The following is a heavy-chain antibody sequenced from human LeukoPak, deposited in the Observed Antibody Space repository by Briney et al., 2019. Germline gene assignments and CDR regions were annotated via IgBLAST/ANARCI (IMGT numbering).Heavy chain of an antibody. V-gene: IGHV4-39*01. D-gene: IGHD4-11*01. CDR3: ATGKFSGLQYYFDY. CDR1: GGSISSSNYY. Sequence: SETLSLTCTVSGGSISSSNYYGGWIRQPPGKGLEWIGSVYYSGSTYYNPSLKSRVTVSVDTSKNQVSLKLNSVTAADTAVYYCATGKFSGLQYYFDYWGQGTLVPVSS. CDR2: VYYSGST. J-gene: IGHJ4*02.